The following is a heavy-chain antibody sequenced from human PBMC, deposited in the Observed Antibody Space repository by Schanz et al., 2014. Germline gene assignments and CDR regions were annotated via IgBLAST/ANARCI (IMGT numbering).Heavy chain of an antibody. V-gene: IGHV3-33*08. CDR1: RFTISRNP. CDR2: IRYDGRNK. CDR3: ARPSDSSWYMDV. D-gene: IGHD2-21*02. J-gene: IGHJ6*03. Sequence: QVHLVESGGGVVQPGRSLRLSCTGSRFTISRNPIHWVRQAPGKGLEWVAVIRYDGRNKNFVESVKGRFTISRDNSNNTVYLQMNTLRAEDTAVYYCARPSDSSWYMDVWGKGTTVTVSS.